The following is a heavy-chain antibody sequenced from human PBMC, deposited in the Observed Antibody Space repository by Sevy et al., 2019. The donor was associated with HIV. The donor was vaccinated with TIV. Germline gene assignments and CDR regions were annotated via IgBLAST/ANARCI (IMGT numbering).Heavy chain of an antibody. CDR3: AKDLLGDYYDSSGVLDY. CDR2: ISYDGSDK. D-gene: IGHD3-22*01. Sequence: GGPLRLSCAASGFTFSSYGMHWVRQAPGKGLEWVAVISYDGSDKFYADSVKGRFTISRDNSKNTVYLQMNSLGPEDAAVYYWAKDLLGDYYDSSGVLDYWGQGTLVTVSS. J-gene: IGHJ4*02. CDR1: GFTFSSYG. V-gene: IGHV3-30*18.